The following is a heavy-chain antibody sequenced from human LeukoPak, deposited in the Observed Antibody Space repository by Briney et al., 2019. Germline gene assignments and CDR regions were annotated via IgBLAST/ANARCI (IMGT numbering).Heavy chain of an antibody. Sequence: GGSLRLSCAASGFTFSSYWMSWVRQAPGKGLEWVANIKQDGSEKYYVDSVKGRFTISRDNAKNSLYLQMNSLRAEDTAVYYCARGSVGHYSSGWYGFDYWGQGTLVTVSS. CDR2: IKQDGSEK. V-gene: IGHV3-7*03. CDR1: GFTFSSYW. J-gene: IGHJ4*02. D-gene: IGHD6-19*01. CDR3: ARGSVGHYSSGWYGFDY.